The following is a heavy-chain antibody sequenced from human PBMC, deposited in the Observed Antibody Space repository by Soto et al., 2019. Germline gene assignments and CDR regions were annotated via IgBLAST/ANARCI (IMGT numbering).Heavy chain of an antibody. D-gene: IGHD1-7*01. J-gene: IGHJ6*02. CDR1: GYTFTSYG. V-gene: IGHV1-18*01. CDR2: ISAYNGNT. CDR3: ARDQGTAEYYYYGMDV. Sequence: GASVKVSCKASGYTFTSYGISWVRQAPGQGLEWMGWISAYNGNTNYAQKLQGRVTMTTDTSTSTAYMELRSLRSDDTAVYYCARDQGTAEYYYYGMDVWGQGTTVTVSS.